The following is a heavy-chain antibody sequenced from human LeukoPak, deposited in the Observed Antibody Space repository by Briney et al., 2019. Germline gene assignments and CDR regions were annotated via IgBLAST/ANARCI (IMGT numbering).Heavy chain of an antibody. J-gene: IGHJ4*02. CDR2: ISPSGGST. CDR1: GFTFSNHG. D-gene: IGHD3-3*01. Sequence: GGSLRLSCAASGFTFSNHGMNWVRQAPGKGLEWVSGISPSGGSTYYADSVKGRFTISRDNSKNTLYLQMNSLRAEDTAVYYCAKDYDFWSGYIYYFDYWGQGTLVTVSS. V-gene: IGHV3-23*01. CDR3: AKDYDFWSGYIYYFDY.